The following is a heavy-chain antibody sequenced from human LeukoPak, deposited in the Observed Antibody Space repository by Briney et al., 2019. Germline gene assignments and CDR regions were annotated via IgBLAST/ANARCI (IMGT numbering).Heavy chain of an antibody. D-gene: IGHD3-10*01. J-gene: IGHJ4*02. Sequence: PSQTLSLTCTVSGGSISSGGYSWSWIRQPPGKGLEWIGYIYHSGSTYYNPSLKSRVTISVDRSKNQFSLKLSSVTAADTAVYYCARVPYGSGSYLFDYWGQGTLVTVSS. CDR1: GGSISSGGYS. V-gene: IGHV4-30-2*01. CDR3: ARVPYGSGSYLFDY. CDR2: IYHSGST.